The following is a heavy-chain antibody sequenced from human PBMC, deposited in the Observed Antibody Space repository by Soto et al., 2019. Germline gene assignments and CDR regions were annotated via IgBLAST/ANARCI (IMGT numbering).Heavy chain of an antibody. CDR2: INPNSGGT. CDR1: GYTFTGYY. Sequence: QVQLVQSGAEVKKPGASVKVSCKASGYTFTGYYMHWVRQAPGQGLEWMGWINPNSGGTNYAQKFQGWVTMTRDTSISTAYMELSRLRSDDTAVYYCARAVVPAASSYWYFDLWGRGTLVTVSS. J-gene: IGHJ2*01. V-gene: IGHV1-2*04. D-gene: IGHD2-2*01. CDR3: ARAVVPAASSYWYFDL.